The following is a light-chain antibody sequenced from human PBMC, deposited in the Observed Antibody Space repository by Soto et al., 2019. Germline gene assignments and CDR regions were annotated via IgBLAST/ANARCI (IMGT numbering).Light chain of an antibody. V-gene: IGKV1-5*03. CDR2: KAS. J-gene: IGKJ1*01. CDR3: QQDNSYSRT. Sequence: IQITQSHSTLSASVGDRFTITFLASQSISSWLAWDQQKPGKAPKLLIYKASSLESGVPSRFSGSGSGTEFTLTISSLQPDDFATYYCQQDNSYSRTFGQGTKVDI. CDR1: QSISSW.